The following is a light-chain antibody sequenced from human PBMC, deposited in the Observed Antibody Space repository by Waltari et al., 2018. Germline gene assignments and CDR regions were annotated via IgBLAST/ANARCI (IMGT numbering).Light chain of an antibody. CDR2: GAS. CDR1: PSVGNN. J-gene: IGKJ2*01. Sequence: EMEMTQSPATLSVSPGERVTPACRARPSVGNNLPWYQQRPGQAPRLLIYGASTRATDISDRFSGSGSGTDFTLTISALQSEDLAVYYCHQYNHWPTFTFGQGTKLQIE. V-gene: IGKV3-15*01. CDR3: HQYNHWPTFT.